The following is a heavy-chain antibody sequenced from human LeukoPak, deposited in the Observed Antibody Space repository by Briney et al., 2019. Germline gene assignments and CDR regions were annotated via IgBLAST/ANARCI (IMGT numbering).Heavy chain of an antibody. J-gene: IGHJ4*02. D-gene: IGHD2-15*01. CDR2: IYPGDSDT. V-gene: IGHV5-51*01. CDR1: GYIFASYW. Sequence: GESLKTSRKSSGYIFASYWIGWVRQMPGKGLELMGIIYPGDSDTRYSPSFQGQATVSADKSSTTAYLQWSSRKASDTAMYYCARLDCSGGSCYGLGYWGQGTLVTVSS. CDR3: ARLDCSGGSCYGLGY.